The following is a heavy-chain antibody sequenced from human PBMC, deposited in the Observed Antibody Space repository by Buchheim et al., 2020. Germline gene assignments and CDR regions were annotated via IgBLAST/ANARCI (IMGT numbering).Heavy chain of an antibody. CDR3: ARDHVSWNFDL. CDR1: GFTFSNYW. CDR2: INSDGSST. D-gene: IGHD5/OR15-5a*01. Sequence: EVQLVESGGGLVQSGGSLRLSCAASGFTFSNYWMHWVRQSPGKGLVWVSRINSDGSSTSDADSVKGRFTISRDNDKTTLSLQMDSLRAEDTAVYYCARDHVSWNFDLWGRGTL. J-gene: IGHJ2*01. V-gene: IGHV3-74*01.